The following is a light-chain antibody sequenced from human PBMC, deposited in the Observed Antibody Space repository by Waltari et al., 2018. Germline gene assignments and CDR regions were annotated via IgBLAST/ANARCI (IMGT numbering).Light chain of an antibody. CDR1: QSISSW. CDR3: QQYSSYSPLT. CDR2: KAS. J-gene: IGKJ4*01. Sequence: DIQMTQSPSTLSASVGDRVTITCRASQSISSWLAWYQHKPGEAPKLLIYKASSLKSGVPSRFSGSGSGTEFTITISSLQPDDFASYYCQQYSSYSPLTFGRGTKVEIK. V-gene: IGKV1-5*03.